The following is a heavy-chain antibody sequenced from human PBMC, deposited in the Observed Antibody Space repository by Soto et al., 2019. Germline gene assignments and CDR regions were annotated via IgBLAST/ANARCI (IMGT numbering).Heavy chain of an antibody. CDR1: GFTFSTYA. D-gene: IGHD2-15*01. CDR2: ISGSGDST. Sequence: LRLSCAASGFTFSTYAMTWVRQAPGRGLEWVSSISGSGDSTYYADSVKGRFTISRDNAKRSLYLQMMSLTAEDTAIYYCVRGGGGGLFDPWGQGTMVTVSS. CDR3: VRGGGGGLFDP. V-gene: IGHV3-23*01. J-gene: IGHJ5*02.